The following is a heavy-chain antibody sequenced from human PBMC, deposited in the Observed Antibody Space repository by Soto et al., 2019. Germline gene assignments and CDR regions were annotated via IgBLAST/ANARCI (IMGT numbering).Heavy chain of an antibody. CDR2: IYYSGAT. V-gene: IGHV4-61*01. CDR3: ATSPRFAFDF. Sequence: QVQLQESGPGLVKPSETLSLTCSVSGGSVSGDKNYWSWIRQSPGKGLEWIGFIYYSGATIYNPSPKSRRTISVDRSKHQFSLRLSSVTASDTALYYCATSPRFAFDFWGQGTTVIVSS. D-gene: IGHD3-16*01. J-gene: IGHJ3*01. CDR1: GGSVSGDKNY.